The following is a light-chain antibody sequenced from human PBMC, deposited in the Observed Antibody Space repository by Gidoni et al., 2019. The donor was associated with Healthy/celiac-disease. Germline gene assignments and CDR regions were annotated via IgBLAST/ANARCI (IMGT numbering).Light chain of an antibody. J-gene: IGKJ1*01. Sequence: ERVTTQSPATLSVSRGERATLSCRASQRVSSYLAWYQQKPGQAPRLLIYGASTRATGIPARFSGSGSGTEFTLTISSLQSEDFAVYYCQQHNNWPRTFGPGTKVEIK. CDR3: QQHNNWPRT. V-gene: IGKV3-15*01. CDR2: GAS. CDR1: QRVSSY.